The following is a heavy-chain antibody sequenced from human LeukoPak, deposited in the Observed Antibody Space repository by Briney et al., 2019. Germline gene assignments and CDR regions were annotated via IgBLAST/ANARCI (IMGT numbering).Heavy chain of an antibody. Sequence: SETLSLTCNVSGASMSNYYRSWIRQPAGRGLEWIGRISPRGNTNYNPSLNSRVTISLDTSTNQFSLKLRAVTAADTAAYYCARGGHSYGTFDSWGRGALVSVSS. CDR2: ISPRGNT. D-gene: IGHD3-16*01. J-gene: IGHJ4*02. CDR1: GASMSNYY. CDR3: ARGGHSYGTFDS. V-gene: IGHV4-4*07.